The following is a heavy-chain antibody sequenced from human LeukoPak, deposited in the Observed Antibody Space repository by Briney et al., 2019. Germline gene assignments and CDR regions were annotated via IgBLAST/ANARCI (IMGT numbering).Heavy chain of an antibody. CDR1: GYTFTDYH. V-gene: IGHV1-2*02. D-gene: IGHD3-3*01. Sequence: ASVKVSCKASGYTFTDYHLHWVRQAPGQGLEWMGWINPKSGGTNYAQKFQGRVTMTRDTSINTAYMELSRVRSDDTAIYYCARDIRPRVESFDYWGQGTLVTVSS. J-gene: IGHJ4*02. CDR3: ARDIRPRVESFDY. CDR2: INPKSGGT.